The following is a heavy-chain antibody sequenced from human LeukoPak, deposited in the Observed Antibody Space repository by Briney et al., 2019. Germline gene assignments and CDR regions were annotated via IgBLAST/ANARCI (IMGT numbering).Heavy chain of an antibody. CDR3: ARDGPLTYDFWSGRYGMDV. Sequence: PGGSLRPSCAASGFTFSSYSMNWVRQAPGKGLEWVSYISSSSSTIYYADSVKGRFTISRDNAKNSLYLQMNSLRAEDTAVYYCARDGPLTYDFWSGRYGMDVWGQGTTVTVSS. V-gene: IGHV3-48*01. CDR1: GFTFSSYS. D-gene: IGHD3-3*01. J-gene: IGHJ6*02. CDR2: ISSSSSTI.